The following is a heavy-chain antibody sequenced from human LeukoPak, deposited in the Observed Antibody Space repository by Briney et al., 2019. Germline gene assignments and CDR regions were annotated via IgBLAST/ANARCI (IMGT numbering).Heavy chain of an antibody. V-gene: IGHV1-46*01. Sequence: ASVKVSCKASGYTFSIYFLHWVRQAPGQGLEWMGIINPSDGSTSYAQRFQGRVTMTRDTSTGTGYMQLSSLTSEDTAVYYCARGYEMVRGVIGSHAFDMWGQGTLVTVSS. D-gene: IGHD3-10*01. CDR1: GYTFSIYF. CDR3: ARGYEMVRGVIGSHAFDM. CDR2: INPSDGST. J-gene: IGHJ3*02.